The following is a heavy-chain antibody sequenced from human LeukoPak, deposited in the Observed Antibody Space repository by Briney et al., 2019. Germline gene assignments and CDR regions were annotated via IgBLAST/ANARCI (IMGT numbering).Heavy chain of an antibody. CDR3: ARCGVLSQLPPYYFDY. V-gene: IGHV4-34*01. J-gene: IGHJ4*02. CDR2: INHSGST. D-gene: IGHD2-2*01. CDR1: GGSFSGYY. Sequence: SETLSLTCGVYGGSFSGYYWSWIRQPPGKGLEWIGEINHSGSTNVNPSLKSRVTISVDMSKNQFSLKLISVTAADTAVYYCARCGVLSQLPPYYFDYWGQGTLVTVSS.